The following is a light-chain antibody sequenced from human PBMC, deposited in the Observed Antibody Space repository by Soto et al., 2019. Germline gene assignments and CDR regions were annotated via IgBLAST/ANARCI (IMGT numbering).Light chain of an antibody. CDR1: QSVSNY. J-gene: IGKJ2*01. CDR3: QQSSNTPYT. CDR2: GAS. V-gene: IGKV3-15*01. Sequence: EIVMTQSPATLSVSPGERATLSCRASQSVSNYLAWYQQKPGQAPRLLIYGASTRATGIPARFSGGGSETEFTLTISSLQSEDFAVYYCQQSSNTPYTFGRGTKLEI.